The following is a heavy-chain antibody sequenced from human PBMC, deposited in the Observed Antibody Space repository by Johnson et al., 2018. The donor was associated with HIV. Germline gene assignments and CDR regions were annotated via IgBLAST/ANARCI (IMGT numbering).Heavy chain of an antibody. CDR3: AVPYYYDSGAYH. CDR1: GFTFNIYA. CDR2: ISSNGGST. D-gene: IGHD3-22*01. V-gene: IGHV3-64*07. Sequence: EVLLLESGGGLVQPGGSLTLSCAASGFTFNIYAMHWVRQAPGKGLEYVSAISSNGGSTYYADSVKDRFIISRDNSKNTVYLQMGSLRMEDMGVYFCAVPYYYDSGAYHWGQGTTVTVSS. J-gene: IGHJ3*01.